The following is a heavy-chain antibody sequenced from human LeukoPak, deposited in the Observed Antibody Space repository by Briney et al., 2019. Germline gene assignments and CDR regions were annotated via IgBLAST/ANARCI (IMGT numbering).Heavy chain of an antibody. CDR1: GDSISTSY. Sequence: PSETLSLTCTVSGDSISTSYWSWIRQPAGKGLEWIGRIYNSGSTNYNPSLKSRVTMSVDTSKNQFSLKLSSVTAADTAVYYCARDVVAAAGTWDYWGQGTLVTVSS. CDR2: IYNSGST. D-gene: IGHD6-13*01. CDR3: ARDVVAAAGTWDY. J-gene: IGHJ4*02. V-gene: IGHV4-4*07.